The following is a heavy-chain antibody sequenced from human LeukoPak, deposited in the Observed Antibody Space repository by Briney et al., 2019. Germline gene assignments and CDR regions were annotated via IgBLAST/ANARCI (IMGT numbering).Heavy chain of an antibody. V-gene: IGHV4-39*07. CDR2: IYYSGTT. J-gene: IGHJ6*03. CDR3: ARDVKWAARRYYYYYMDV. D-gene: IGHD6-6*01. Sequence: SETLSLTCTVSGGSISSSSKYWGWIRQSPGKGLEWIGSIYYSGTTYYNPSLKSRVTISVDTSKNQFSLKLSSVTAADTAVYYCARDVKWAARRYYYYYMDVWGKGTTVTVSS. CDR1: GGSISSSSKY.